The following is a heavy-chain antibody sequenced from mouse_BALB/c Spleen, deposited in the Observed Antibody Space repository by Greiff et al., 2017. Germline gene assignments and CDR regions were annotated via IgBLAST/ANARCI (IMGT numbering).Heavy chain of an antibody. V-gene: IGHV3-2*02. CDR2: ISYSGST. CDR3: ARESERNAMDY. CDR1: GYSITSDYA. J-gene: IGHJ4*01. Sequence: EVQLQQSGPGLVKPSQSLSLTCTVTGYSITSDYAWNWIRQFPGNKLEWMGYISYSGSTSYNPSLKSRISITRDTSKNQFFLQLNSVTTEDTATYYCARESERNAMDYWGQGTSVTVSS.